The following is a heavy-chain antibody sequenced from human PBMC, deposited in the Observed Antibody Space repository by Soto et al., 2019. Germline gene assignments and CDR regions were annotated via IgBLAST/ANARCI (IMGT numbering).Heavy chain of an antibody. V-gene: IGHV3-30-3*01. CDR2: ISYEGSNK. CDR1: GFTFSSYA. CDR3: ARAMGQWLTPSYYYYGMDV. J-gene: IGHJ6*02. D-gene: IGHD6-19*01. Sequence: QVQLVESGGGVVQPGRSLRLSCAASGFTFSSYAMHSVRQAPGKGLEWVAVISYEGSNKYYADSVKGRFTISRDNSKNTLYLQMTSLRAEDTAVYYCARAMGQWLTPSYYYYGMDVWGQGTTVTVSS.